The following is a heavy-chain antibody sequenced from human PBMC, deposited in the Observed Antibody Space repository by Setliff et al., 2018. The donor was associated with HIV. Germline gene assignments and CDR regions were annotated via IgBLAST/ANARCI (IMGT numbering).Heavy chain of an antibody. CDR1: GYTFTSYD. CDR2: MNPNSGNT. CDR3: ARGRKQPITIFGVVSRNVAHYFDY. J-gene: IGHJ4*02. Sequence: VKVSCKASGYTFTSYDINWVRQATGQGLEWMGWMNPNSGNTGYAQKFQGRVTMTRNTSISTAYMELSSLRSEDTAVYYCARGRKQPITIFGVVSRNVAHYFDYWGQGTLVTVSS. V-gene: IGHV1-8*01. D-gene: IGHD3-3*01.